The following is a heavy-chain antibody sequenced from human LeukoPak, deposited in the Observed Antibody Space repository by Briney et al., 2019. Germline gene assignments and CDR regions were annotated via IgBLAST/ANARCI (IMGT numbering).Heavy chain of an antibody. CDR3: VRSVVVVAATPTHFDL. CDR2: ISWSSGHM. J-gene: IGHJ2*01. D-gene: IGHD2-15*01. CDR1: EFRFDDYA. Sequence: GGSLRLSCAAAEFRFDDYAMHWVRQGPGKGLEWVAGISWSSGHMEYAESVKGRFTISRDNVRNALYLQMDGLRRDDTALYYCVRSVVVVAATPTHFDLWGRGTQVIVSS. V-gene: IGHV3-9*01.